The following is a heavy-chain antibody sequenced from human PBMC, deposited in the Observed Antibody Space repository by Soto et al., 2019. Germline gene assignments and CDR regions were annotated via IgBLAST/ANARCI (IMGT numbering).Heavy chain of an antibody. D-gene: IGHD3-3*01. CDR2: ISYDGSNK. V-gene: IGHV3-30*18. CDR3: AKEYKAQYYDFWSGYYLGYYFDY. CDR1: GFTFSSYG. J-gene: IGHJ4*02. Sequence: QVQLVESGGGVVQPGRSLRLSCAASGFTFSSYGMHWVRQAPGKGLEWVAVISYDGSNKYYADSVKGRFTISRDNSKNTLYLQMNSLRAEDTAVYYCAKEYKAQYYDFWSGYYLGYYFDYWGQGTLVTVSS.